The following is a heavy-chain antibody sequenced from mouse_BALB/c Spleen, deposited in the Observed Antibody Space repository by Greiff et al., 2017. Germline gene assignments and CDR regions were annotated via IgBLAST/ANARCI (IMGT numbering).Heavy chain of an antibody. CDR3: ARFYGNYVDFDY. V-gene: IGHV1S135*01. J-gene: IGHJ2*01. Sequence: VQLKQSGPELMKPGASVKISCTASGYSFTSYYMPWVKQSHGKSLEWIGYIDPFNGGTSYNQKFKGKATLTVDKSSSTAYMHLSSLTSEDSAVYYCARFYGNYVDFDYWGQGTTLTVSS. CDR2: IDPFNGGT. D-gene: IGHD2-1*01. CDR1: GYSFTSYY.